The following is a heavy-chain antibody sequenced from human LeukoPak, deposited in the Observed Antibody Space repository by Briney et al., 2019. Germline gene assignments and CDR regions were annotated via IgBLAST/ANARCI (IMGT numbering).Heavy chain of an antibody. CDR1: GFTFSRYW. D-gene: IGHD3-16*01. CDR3: ATWGGLGDY. V-gene: IGHV3-7*01. CDR2: IKQGGSEK. J-gene: IGHJ4*02. Sequence: GGSLRLSCAASGFTFSRYWMSWVRQAPGKGLEWVANIKQGGSEKYYVDSVKGRFTISRDNAKNSLYLQMNSLRADDTAVYYCATWGGLGDYWGQGTLVTVSS.